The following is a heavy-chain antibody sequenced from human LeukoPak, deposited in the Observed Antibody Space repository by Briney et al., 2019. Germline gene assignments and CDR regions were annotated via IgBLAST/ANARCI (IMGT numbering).Heavy chain of an antibody. J-gene: IGHJ4*02. CDR3: AKDLGSIFGVVIPFDY. Sequence: PGGSLRLSCAASGFTFSSYGMHWVRQAPGKGLEWVAFIRYDGSNKYYADSVKGRFTISRDNSKNTLYLQMNSLRAEDTAVYYCAKDLGSIFGVVIPFDYWGQGTLVTVSS. CDR2: IRYDGSNK. CDR1: GFTFSSYG. V-gene: IGHV3-30*02. D-gene: IGHD3-3*01.